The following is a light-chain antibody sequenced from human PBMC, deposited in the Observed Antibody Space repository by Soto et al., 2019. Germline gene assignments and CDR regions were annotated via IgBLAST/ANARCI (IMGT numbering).Light chain of an antibody. CDR1: SSDVGNYNL. CDR3: CSYAGSSTYV. V-gene: IGLV2-23*01. Sequence: QSALTQPASVSGSPGQSITISCTGTSSDVGNYNLVSWYQQHPGKAPKLMIYEGSKRPSGVSNRFSGSKSGNTASLTISGPQAEDEADYYCCSYAGSSTYVFGTGTKLTVL. J-gene: IGLJ1*01. CDR2: EGS.